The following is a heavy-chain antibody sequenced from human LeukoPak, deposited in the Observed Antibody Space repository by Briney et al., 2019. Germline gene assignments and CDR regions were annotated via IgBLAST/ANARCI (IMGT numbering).Heavy chain of an antibody. J-gene: IGHJ4*02. CDR1: GYTFTGYY. D-gene: IGHD5-24*01. CDR2: INPTSGGT. CDR3: AIEYGYNSFDY. V-gene: IGHV1-2*02. Sequence: GASVKVSCKASGYTFTGYYMHWVRQAPGQGLEWMGWINPTSGGTNYAQKFQGRVTMTRDTSISTAYMELSRLRSDDTAVYYCAIEYGYNSFDYWGQGTLVTVSS.